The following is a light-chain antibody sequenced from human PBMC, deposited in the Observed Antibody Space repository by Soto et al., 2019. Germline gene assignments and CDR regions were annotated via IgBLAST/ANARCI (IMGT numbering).Light chain of an antibody. CDR2: EGS. V-gene: IGLV2-23*01. Sequence: QSVLTQPASVSGSPGQSITISCTGTSSDVGSYNLVSWYQQHPGKAPKLMIYEGSKRPSGVSNRFSGSKSGNTASVTISGLQAEDEADYYCCSYAGSSTDVVFGGGTKVTVL. CDR1: SSDVGSYNL. CDR3: CSYAGSSTDVV. J-gene: IGLJ2*01.